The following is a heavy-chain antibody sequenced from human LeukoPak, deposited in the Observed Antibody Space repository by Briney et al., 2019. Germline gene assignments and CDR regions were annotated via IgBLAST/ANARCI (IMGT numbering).Heavy chain of an antibody. V-gene: IGHV4-34*01. CDR1: GGSFSGYY. Sequence: SETLSLTCAVYGGSFSGYYWSWIRQPPGKGLEWIGEINHSGSTNYNPSLKSRVTISVDTSKNQFSLELSSVTAADTAVYYCARGSWFDYWGQGTLVTVSS. CDR3: ARGSWFDY. J-gene: IGHJ4*02. D-gene: IGHD6-6*01. CDR2: INHSGST.